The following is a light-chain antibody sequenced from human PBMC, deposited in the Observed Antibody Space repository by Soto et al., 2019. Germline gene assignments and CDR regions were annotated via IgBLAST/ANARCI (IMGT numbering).Light chain of an antibody. CDR2: EVS. CDR3: SSYTSSGTYV. J-gene: IGLJ1*01. V-gene: IGLV2-14*01. CDR1: SSDVGGYGS. Sequence: QSALTQSASVSGPPGQSITISCTGTSSDVGGYGSVSWYQQHPGKAPKLMIYEVSNRPSGVSNRFSGSKSGNTASLTISGLQAEDDADYYCSSYTSSGTYVFGTGTKVTVL.